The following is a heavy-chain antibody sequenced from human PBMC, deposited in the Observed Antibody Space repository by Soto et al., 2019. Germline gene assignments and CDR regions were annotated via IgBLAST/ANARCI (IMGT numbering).Heavy chain of an antibody. Sequence: QVQLVQSGAEVKKPGSSVKVSCKASGGTFSSYAISWVRQAPGQGLELMGGIIPIFGTANYAQKFQGRVTITADKSTSTAYMELSSLRSEDTAVYYCARPDYDILTGYYRLYYYYGMDVWGQGTTVTVSS. CDR2: IIPIFGTA. J-gene: IGHJ6*02. D-gene: IGHD3-9*01. CDR3: ARPDYDILTGYYRLYYYYGMDV. V-gene: IGHV1-69*06. CDR1: GGTFSSYA.